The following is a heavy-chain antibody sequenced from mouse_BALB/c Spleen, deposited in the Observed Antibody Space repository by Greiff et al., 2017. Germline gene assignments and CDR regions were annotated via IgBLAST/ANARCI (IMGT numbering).Heavy chain of an antibody. CDR2: INPSTGYT. J-gene: IGHJ1*01. V-gene: IGHV1-7*01. D-gene: IGHD2-4*01. Sequence: QVQLKESGAELAKPGASVKMSCKASGYTFTSYWMHWVKQRPGQGLEWIGYINPSTGYTEYNQKFKDKATLTADKSSSTAYMQLSSLTSEDSAVYYCARAYDYDWYFDVWGAGTTVTVSS. CDR1: GYTFTSYW. CDR3: ARAYDYDWYFDV.